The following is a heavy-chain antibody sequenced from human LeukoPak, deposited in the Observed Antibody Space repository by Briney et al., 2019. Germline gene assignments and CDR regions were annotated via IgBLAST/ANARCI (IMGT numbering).Heavy chain of an antibody. CDR1: GYTFTSYG. D-gene: IGHD2-15*01. J-gene: IGHJ4*02. CDR2: ISAYNGNT. V-gene: IGHV1-18*01. CDR3: ARDRIGPYYFDY. Sequence: ASVKVSCKASGYTFTSYGIIWVRQAPGQGLEWMGWISAYNGNTNYAQKLQGRVTMTTDTSTSTAYMELRSLRSDDTAVYYCARDRIGPYYFDYWGQGTLVTVSS.